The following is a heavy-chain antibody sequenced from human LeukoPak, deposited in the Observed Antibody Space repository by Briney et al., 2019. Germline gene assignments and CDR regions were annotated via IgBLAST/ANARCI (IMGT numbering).Heavy chain of an antibody. CDR3: ARATDGGWFGY. V-gene: IGHV4-34*01. CDR2: INHSGTT. Sequence: SETLSLTCAVYGGSFSGYYWNWIRQSPGKGLEWIGEINHSGTTNYNPSLKSRVSISVDTSKNQFSLKLSSVTAADTAVYFCARATDGGWFGYWGQGTLVTVSS. CDR1: GGSFSGYY. D-gene: IGHD4-23*01. J-gene: IGHJ5*01.